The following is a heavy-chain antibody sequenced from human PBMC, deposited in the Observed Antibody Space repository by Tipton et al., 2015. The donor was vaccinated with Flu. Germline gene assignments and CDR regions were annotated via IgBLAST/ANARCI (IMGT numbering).Heavy chain of an antibody. J-gene: IGHJ4*02. D-gene: IGHD6-13*01. CDR2: ISPDSGST. Sequence: SLRLSCAASEFSFSSHSMSWVRQAPGKGLEWVSNISPDSGSTYYADSVKGRFTISRDNSKNMLYLQMNSLRAEDTAVYYCAKRDTSRWYFNSWGQGTLVTVSS. V-gene: IGHV3-23*01. CDR1: EFSFSSHS. CDR3: AKRDTSRWYFNS.